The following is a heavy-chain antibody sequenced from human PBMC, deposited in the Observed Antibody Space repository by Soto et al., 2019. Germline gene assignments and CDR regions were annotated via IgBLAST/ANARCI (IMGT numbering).Heavy chain of an antibody. CDR1: GFTCSSYG. CDR2: IWYDGSNK. Sequence: QVQLVESGGGVVQPGRSLRLSCAASGFTCSSYGMHLVRQAPGKGLDWVAVIWYDGSNKYYADSVKGRFTISRDNSTNTLYQHMNSLRAEDTAVYYCARDGAVAENYYYCGMDVCGQGTKVTVSS. D-gene: IGHD6-19*01. V-gene: IGHV3-33*01. CDR3: ARDGAVAENYYYCGMDV. J-gene: IGHJ6*02.